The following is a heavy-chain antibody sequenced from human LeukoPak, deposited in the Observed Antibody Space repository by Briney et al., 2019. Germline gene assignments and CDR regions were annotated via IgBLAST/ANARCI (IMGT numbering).Heavy chain of an antibody. CDR1: GFTFSNYA. V-gene: IGHV3-23*01. J-gene: IGHJ2*01. D-gene: IGHD1-26*01. Sequence: PGGSLRLSCATSGFTFSNYAVSWVRQAPGKGLEWVSVLDADGGNTFYADSVKGRFTISRDNSKNTLYLQMNSLRAVDTAVYYCAKDPKWGPSWYFDVWGRGTLVTVSS. CDR3: AKDPKWGPSWYFDV. CDR2: LDADGGNT.